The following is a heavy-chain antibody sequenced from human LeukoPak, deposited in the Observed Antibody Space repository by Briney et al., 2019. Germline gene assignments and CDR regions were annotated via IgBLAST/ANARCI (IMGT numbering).Heavy chain of an antibody. CDR1: SGSISSYY. CDR3: ARVPSSGWYTRRYYYYYMDV. CDR2: IYYSGST. J-gene: IGHJ6*03. D-gene: IGHD6-19*01. V-gene: IGHV4-59*01. Sequence: SETLSLTCTVSSGSISSYYWSWIRQPPGKGLEWIGYIYYSGSTNYNPSLKSRVTISVDTSKNQFSLKLSSVTAADTAVYYCARVPSSGWYTRRYYYYYMDVWGKGTTVTVSS.